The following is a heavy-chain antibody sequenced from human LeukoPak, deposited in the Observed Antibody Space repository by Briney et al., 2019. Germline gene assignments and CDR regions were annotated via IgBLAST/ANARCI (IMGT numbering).Heavy chain of an antibody. J-gene: IGHJ4*02. CDR2: ISTYNGNT. Sequence: GASVKVSCKASGYTFNSYDTSWVRQAPGQGLEWMAWISTYNGNTNYAQKVQGRATMTTDTSTSTAYMELRSLRSDDTAVYYCARVLRYDFWSAYYFDYWGQGTLVTVSS. CDR1: GYTFNSYD. CDR3: ARVLRYDFWSAYYFDY. V-gene: IGHV1-18*01. D-gene: IGHD3-3*01.